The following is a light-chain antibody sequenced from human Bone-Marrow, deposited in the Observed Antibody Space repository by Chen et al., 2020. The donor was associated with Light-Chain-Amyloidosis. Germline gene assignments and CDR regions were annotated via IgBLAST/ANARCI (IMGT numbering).Light chain of an antibody. CDR2: GSS. J-gene: IGKJ4*01. V-gene: IGKV3-20*01. Sequence: EIVLTQSPRPLSLSPGEGANLSFRASQTISSNYLTWYQHKFGQAPRLLIYGSSSRPTGIPDRFTGSGSGTDFTLTINRLEPEDLAMYYCQQYGTSPLTFGGGTKVEIK. CDR3: QQYGTSPLT. CDR1: QTISSNY.